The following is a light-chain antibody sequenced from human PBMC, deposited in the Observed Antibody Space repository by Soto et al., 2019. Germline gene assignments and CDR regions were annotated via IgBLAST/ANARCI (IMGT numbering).Light chain of an antibody. Sequence: IQLTQSPSSLSASVGDRVTITCRASPAIASFLAWYQQKPGTAPKLLIYGASTSQSGVPSRFSGSRSGTDYTLTIGSLQPEDFATYYCQQLNGSPWTFGQGTKVDIK. J-gene: IGKJ1*01. CDR3: QQLNGSPWT. CDR1: PAIASF. CDR2: GAS. V-gene: IGKV1-9*01.